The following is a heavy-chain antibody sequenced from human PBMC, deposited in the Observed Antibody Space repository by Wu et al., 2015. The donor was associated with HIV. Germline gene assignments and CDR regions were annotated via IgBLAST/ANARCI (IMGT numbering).Heavy chain of an antibody. CDR1: GFTFTSSA. D-gene: IGHD5-12*01. V-gene: IGHV1-58*02. J-gene: IGHJ6*02. Sequence: QMQLVQSGPEVKKPGTSVKVSCKASGFTFTSSAMQWVRQARGQRLEWIGWIVVGSGNTNYAQKFQERVTITRDMSTSTAYMEPSSLRSEDTAVYYCARNTDSVATSLYSLGVWGQGTTVTVSS. CDR2: IVVGSGNT. CDR3: ARNTDSVATSLYSLGV.